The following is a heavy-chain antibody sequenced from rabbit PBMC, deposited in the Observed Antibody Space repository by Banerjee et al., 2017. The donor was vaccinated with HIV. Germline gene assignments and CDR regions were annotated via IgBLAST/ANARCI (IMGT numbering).Heavy chain of an antibody. CDR3: ARGDWLNL. CDR1: GFSFSSW. D-gene: IGHD4-1*01. Sequence: QEQLEESGGDLVKPEGSLTLTCTASGFSFSSWICWVRQAPGKGLEYIGYISSGGSTYYAGWVNDRFTISRDTNENTLYLQLNSLTAADTATYFCARGDWLNLWGPGTLVTVS. CDR2: ISSGGST. V-gene: IGHV1S45*01. J-gene: IGHJ4*01.